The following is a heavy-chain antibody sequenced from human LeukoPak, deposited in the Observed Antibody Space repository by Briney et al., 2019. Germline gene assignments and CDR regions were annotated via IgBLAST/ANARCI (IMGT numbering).Heavy chain of an antibody. CDR1: GGSFSGYY. CDR2: INHSGST. D-gene: IGHD3-10*01. J-gene: IGHJ6*03. Sequence: SETLSLTCAVSGGSFSGYYWSWIRQPPGKGLEWIGEINHSGSTNYNPSLKSRVTISVDTSKNQFSLKLSSVTAADTAVYYWARDSPIYVTMVRGSLYYYYMDVWGKGTTVTVSS. V-gene: IGHV4-34*01. CDR3: ARDSPIYVTMVRGSLYYYYMDV.